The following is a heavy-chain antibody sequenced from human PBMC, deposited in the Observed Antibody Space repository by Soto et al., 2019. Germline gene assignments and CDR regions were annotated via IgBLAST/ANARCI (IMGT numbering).Heavy chain of an antibody. CDR1: GFTFSSYW. CDR2: INSDGSST. J-gene: IGHJ6*02. D-gene: IGHD3-3*01. Sequence: PGGSLRLSCAASGFTFSSYWTHWVRQAPGKGLVWVSRINSDGSSTSYADSVKGRFTISRDNAKNTLYLQMNSLRAEDTAVYYCARANFGVVIRRDYYYYGMDVWGQGTTVTVSS. V-gene: IGHV3-74*01. CDR3: ARANFGVVIRRDYYYYGMDV.